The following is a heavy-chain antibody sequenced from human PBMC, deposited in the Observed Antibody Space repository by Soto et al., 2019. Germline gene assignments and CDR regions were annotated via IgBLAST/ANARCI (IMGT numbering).Heavy chain of an antibody. CDR2: FFYTGTT. D-gene: IGHD2-8*02. V-gene: IGHV4-61*01. J-gene: IGHJ4*02. CDR1: GASLSSGSYY. CDR3: ARISYWVKDY. Sequence: PSETLSLTCTVSGASLSSGSYYWSWIRQPPGRGLEWIGYFFYTGTTKYNPSLERPVTLSADTPKNQFSLNLTSVTAADTAVYYCARISYWVKDYWGQGALVTVSS.